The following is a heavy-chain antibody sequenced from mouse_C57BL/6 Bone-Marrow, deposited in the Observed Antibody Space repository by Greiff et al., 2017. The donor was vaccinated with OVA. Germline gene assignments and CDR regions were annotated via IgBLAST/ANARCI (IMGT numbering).Heavy chain of an antibody. Sequence: EVHLVESEGGLVQPGSSMKLSCTASGFTFSDYYMAWVRQVPEKGLEWVANINYDGSSTYYLDSLKSRFIISRDNAKNILYLQMSSLKSEDTATYYCARDRYDSYWYFDVWGTGTTVTVSS. CDR2: INYDGSST. CDR1: GFTFSDYY. J-gene: IGHJ1*03. CDR3: ARDRYDSYWYFDV. V-gene: IGHV5-16*01. D-gene: IGHD2-4*01.